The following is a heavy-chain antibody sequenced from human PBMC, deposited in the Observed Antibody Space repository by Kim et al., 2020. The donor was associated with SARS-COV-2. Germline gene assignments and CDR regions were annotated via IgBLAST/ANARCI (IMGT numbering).Heavy chain of an antibody. CDR3: ARLYSQLYTYFDY. CDR2: IYYSGST. J-gene: IGHJ4*02. D-gene: IGHD2-15*01. V-gene: IGHV4-39*01. CDR1: GGSISSSSYY. Sequence: SETLSLTCTVSGGSISSSSYYWGWIRQPPGKGLEWIGSIYYSGSTYYNPSLKSRVTISVDTSKNQFSLKLSSVTAADTAVYYCARLYSQLYTYFDYWGQGTLVTVSS.